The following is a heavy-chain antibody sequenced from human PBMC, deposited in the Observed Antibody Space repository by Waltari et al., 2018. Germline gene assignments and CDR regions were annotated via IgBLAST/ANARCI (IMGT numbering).Heavy chain of an antibody. CDR3: ARGSRYSSSSGYYYYGMDV. CDR2: INSDGSST. CDR1: GFTFSSYW. Sequence: EVQLVESGGGLVQPGGSLRLSCAASGFTFSSYWMHWVRQAPGTGLVWVSRINSDGSSTSYADSVKGRFTISRDNAKNTLYLQMNSLRAEDTAVYYCARGSRYSSSSGYYYYGMDVWGQGTTVTVSS. J-gene: IGHJ6*02. V-gene: IGHV3-74*01. D-gene: IGHD6-6*01.